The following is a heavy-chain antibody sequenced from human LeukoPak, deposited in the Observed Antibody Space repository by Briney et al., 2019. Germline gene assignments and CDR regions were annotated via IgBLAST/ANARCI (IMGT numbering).Heavy chain of an antibody. CDR1: GYTFTSYG. CDR2: ISAYNGNT. J-gene: IGHJ4*02. D-gene: IGHD6-6*01. Sequence: ASVKASCKASGYTFTSYGISWVRQAPGQGLEWMGWISAYNGNTNYAQKLQGRVTMTTDTSTSTAYMELRRLRSDDTAVYYCARGRSIAARPVGFDYWGQGTLVTVSS. V-gene: IGHV1-18*01. CDR3: ARGRSIAARPVGFDY.